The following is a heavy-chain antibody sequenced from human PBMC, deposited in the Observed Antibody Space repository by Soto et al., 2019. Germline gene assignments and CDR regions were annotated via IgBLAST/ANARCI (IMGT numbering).Heavy chain of an antibody. CDR3: AKADEAITIFGVVIMGFDY. Sequence: EVQLLESGGGLVQPGGSLRLSCAASGFTFSSYAMSWVRQAPGKGLEWVSAISGSGGSTYYADSVKGRFTISRDNSKNTLYLQMNGLRAEDTAVYYCAKADEAITIFGVVIMGFDYWGQGTLVTVSS. V-gene: IGHV3-23*01. CDR1: GFTFSSYA. CDR2: ISGSGGST. J-gene: IGHJ4*02. D-gene: IGHD3-3*01.